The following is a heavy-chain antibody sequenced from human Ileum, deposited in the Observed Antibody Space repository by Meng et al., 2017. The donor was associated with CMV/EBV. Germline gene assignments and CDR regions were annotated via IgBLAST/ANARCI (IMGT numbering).Heavy chain of an antibody. CDR3: ALSRGRRFGELMPNWFDP. CDR2: MFSNDEK. J-gene: IGHJ5*02. D-gene: IGHD3-10*01. CDR1: GFSLSNARMG. V-gene: IGHV2-26*01. Sequence: SGPTLAKPAETLTLTCSVSGFSLSNARMGVSWIRQPPVKALEWLAHMFSNDEKSYSTSLKSRLTISKDTSKSQVVRTMTNMDTVDTATYYCALSRGRRFGELMPNWFDPWGQGTLVTVSS.